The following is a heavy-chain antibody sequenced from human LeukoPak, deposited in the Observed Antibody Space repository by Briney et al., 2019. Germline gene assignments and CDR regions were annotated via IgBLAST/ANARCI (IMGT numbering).Heavy chain of an antibody. J-gene: IGHJ4*02. Sequence: GGSLRLSCAASGFTFSSYAMSWVRQAQGKGLGWVSAISGSGVGTDYADSVKGRFTISRDKSKNTLYLQMNSLRAEDTAVYYCAKDTGYNSGWFDYWGQGTLVTVSS. CDR1: GFTFSSYA. V-gene: IGHV3-23*01. CDR3: AKDTGYNSGWFDY. D-gene: IGHD6-19*01. CDR2: ISGSGVGT.